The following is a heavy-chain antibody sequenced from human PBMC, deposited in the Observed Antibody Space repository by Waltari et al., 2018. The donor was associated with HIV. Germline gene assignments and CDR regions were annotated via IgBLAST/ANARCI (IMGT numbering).Heavy chain of an antibody. CDR1: GYTFTSYD. CDR3: ARTRDSSGYPL. D-gene: IGHD3-22*01. CDR2: RNPNSGNT. Sequence: QVQLVQSGAEVKKPGASVKVSCKASGYTFTSYDINWVRRATGQGSEWMGWRNPNSGNTGDAQKFQGRVTMTRNTSISTAYMELSSLRSEDTAVYYCARTRDSSGYPLWGQGTLVTVSS. V-gene: IGHV1-8*01. J-gene: IGHJ4*02.